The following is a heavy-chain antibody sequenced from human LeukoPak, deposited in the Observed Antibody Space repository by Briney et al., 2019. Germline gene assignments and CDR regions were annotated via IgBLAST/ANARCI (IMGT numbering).Heavy chain of an antibody. CDR2: ISSSSSII. CDR1: GFTFSSYS. V-gene: IGHV3-48*01. D-gene: IGHD3-10*01. J-gene: IGHJ4*02. Sequence: GGSLRLSCATSGFTFSSYSMNWVRQAPGKGLEWVSYISSSSSIIYYADSVKGRFTISRDNAKNSLYLQMNSLRAEDTAVYYCAREYGSGSYYKCFDYWGQGTLVTVSS. CDR3: AREYGSGSYYKCFDY.